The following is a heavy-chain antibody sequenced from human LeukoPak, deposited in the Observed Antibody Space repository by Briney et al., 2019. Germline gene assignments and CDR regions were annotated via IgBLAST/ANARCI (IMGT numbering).Heavy chain of an antibody. CDR1: GFTFSSYA. J-gene: IGHJ1*01. Sequence: PGGSLRLSCAASGFTFSSYAMTWVRQAPGKGLEWVSAIIGSGDSTYYADFVKGRFTISRDNSKNTLYLQMNSLRAEDTAVYYCAKTHDNSDYYYFQHWGQGTLVTVSS. V-gene: IGHV3-23*01. D-gene: IGHD4-11*01. CDR2: IIGSGDST. CDR3: AKTHDNSDYYYFQH.